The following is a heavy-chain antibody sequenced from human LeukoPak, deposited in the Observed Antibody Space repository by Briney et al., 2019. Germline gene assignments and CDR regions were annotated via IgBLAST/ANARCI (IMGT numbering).Heavy chain of an antibody. V-gene: IGHV3-23*01. CDR3: AKLSGEPPFNWFDP. Sequence: GGSLRLSCAASGFTFSSYAMSWVRQAPGKGLEWASAISGSGGSTYYADSVKGRFTISRDNSKNTLYLQMNSLRAEDTAVYYCAKLSGEPPFNWFDPWGQGTLVTVSS. J-gene: IGHJ5*02. CDR2: ISGSGGST. CDR1: GFTFSSYA. D-gene: IGHD1-14*01.